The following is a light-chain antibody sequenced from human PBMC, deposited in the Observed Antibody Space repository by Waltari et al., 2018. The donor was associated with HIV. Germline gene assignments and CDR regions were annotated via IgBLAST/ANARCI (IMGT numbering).Light chain of an antibody. Sequence: QSVLTQPPSASGHPGQRVTISCSGSRSNIGSNTINWYKQLPGTAPKLLIYSNKQRPSGVPDRFSGSKSGTSASLAISGLQSEDEADYYCAAWDDSLNGQVFGGGTKLTVL. CDR3: AAWDDSLNGQV. V-gene: IGLV1-44*01. CDR1: RSNIGSNT. CDR2: SNK. J-gene: IGLJ3*02.